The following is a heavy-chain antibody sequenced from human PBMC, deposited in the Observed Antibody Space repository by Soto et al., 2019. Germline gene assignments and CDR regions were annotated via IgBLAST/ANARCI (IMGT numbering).Heavy chain of an antibody. V-gene: IGHV4-39*01. Sequence: QLQLQESGPGLVKPSETLSLTCTVSGGSISSSSYYWGWIRQPPGKGLEWIGSIYYSGSTYYNPSLKHRVTIAVDTSKNQFSLKLSSVTAADSAVYYCARLPTYSGSYAFHLGGWFDPWGQGTLVTVSS. CDR2: IYYSGST. CDR1: GGSISSSSYY. D-gene: IGHD3-10*01. J-gene: IGHJ5*02. CDR3: ARLPTYSGSYAFHLGGWFDP.